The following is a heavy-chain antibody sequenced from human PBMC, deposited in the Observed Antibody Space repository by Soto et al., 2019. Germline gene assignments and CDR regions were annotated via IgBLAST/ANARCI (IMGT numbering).Heavy chain of an antibody. V-gene: IGHV4-39*01. J-gene: IGHJ3*02. CDR1: GGSISSSSYY. CDR2: IYYSGST. D-gene: IGHD6-13*01. CDR3: ARHLSIAAAGTPFDI. Sequence: QLQLQESGPGLVKPSETLSLTCTVSGGSISSSSYYWGWIRQPPGKGLEWIGSIYYSGSTYYNPSLKSRVTISVDTSKNQFSLKLSSVTAADTAVYYYARHLSIAAAGTPFDIWGQGTMVTVSS.